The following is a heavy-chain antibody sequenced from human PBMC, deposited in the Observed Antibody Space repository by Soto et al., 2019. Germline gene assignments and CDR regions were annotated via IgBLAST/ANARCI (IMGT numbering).Heavy chain of an antibody. D-gene: IGHD6-6*01. J-gene: IGHJ5*02. Sequence: ASVKVSCKASGYTFTSYGISWVRQAPGQGLEWMGWISAYNGNTNYAQKLQGRVTMTTDTSTSTAYMELRSLRSDDTAVYYCARVSSSIAARFNWFDPWGQGTLVTVSS. CDR1: GYTFTSYG. V-gene: IGHV1-18*01. CDR3: ARVSSSIAARFNWFDP. CDR2: ISAYNGNT.